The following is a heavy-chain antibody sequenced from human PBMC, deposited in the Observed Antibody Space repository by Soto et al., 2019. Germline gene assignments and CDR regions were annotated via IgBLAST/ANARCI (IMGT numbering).Heavy chain of an antibody. D-gene: IGHD2-2*02. J-gene: IGHJ5*02. Sequence: SETLSLPCTVSGGSICRGDYYMSWIRQPPGKRLEWIGYIYYTGSTYYNPSLRSPVTISVDTSTNHFSLKLSSVSAADTAVYYCASSDGSSTSCYREFDPWGQGTLVTVSS. V-gene: IGHV4-30-4*01. CDR3: ASSDGSSTSCYREFDP. CDR1: GGSICRGDYY. CDR2: IYYTGST.